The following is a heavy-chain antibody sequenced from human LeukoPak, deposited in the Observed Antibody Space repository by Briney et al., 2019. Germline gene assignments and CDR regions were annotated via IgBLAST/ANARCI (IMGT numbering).Heavy chain of an antibody. Sequence: RGSLRLSCAASGFTFSSYDMHWVRQATGKGLEWVSAIGTAGDTYYPGSVKGRFTISRENAENSLYLQMNSLRAGDTAVYYCARGGIAAAYDYWGQGTLVTVSS. J-gene: IGHJ4*02. CDR3: ARGGIAAAYDY. CDR2: IGTAGDT. D-gene: IGHD6-13*01. CDR1: GFTFSSYD. V-gene: IGHV3-13*01.